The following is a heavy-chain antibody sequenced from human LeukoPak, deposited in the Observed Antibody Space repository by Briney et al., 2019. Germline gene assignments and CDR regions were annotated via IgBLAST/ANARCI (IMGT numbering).Heavy chain of an antibody. Sequence: ASVKVSCKASGYTFSGYYMHWVRQAPGPGLEWMGRINPNSGGTNYAQKFQGRVTMTRDTSISTAYMELSRLRSDDTAVYYCARDYCGGDCFPDYWGQGTLVTVSS. CDR3: ARDYCGGDCFPDY. CDR1: GYTFSGYY. V-gene: IGHV1-2*06. CDR2: INPNSGGT. D-gene: IGHD2-21*02. J-gene: IGHJ4*02.